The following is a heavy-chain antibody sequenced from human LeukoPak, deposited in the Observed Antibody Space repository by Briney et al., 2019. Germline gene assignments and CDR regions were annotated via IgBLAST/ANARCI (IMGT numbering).Heavy chain of an antibody. CDR2: IKQDGSEK. J-gene: IGHJ3*02. Sequence: GGSLRLSCAASGFTFSSYWMSWVRQAPGKGLEWVANIKQDGSEKYYVDSVKGRFTTSRHNSKNTLYLQMNSLRAEDTAVYYCARDTPSWAAFDIWGQGTMVTVSS. D-gene: IGHD7-27*01. V-gene: IGHV3-7*03. CDR3: ARDTPSWAAFDI. CDR1: GFTFSSYW.